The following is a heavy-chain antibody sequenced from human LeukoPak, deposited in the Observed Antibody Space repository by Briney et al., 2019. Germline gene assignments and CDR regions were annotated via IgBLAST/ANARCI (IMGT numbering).Heavy chain of an antibody. V-gene: IGHV3-48*03. CDR3: ARVGSGYYYVDY. CDR2: ISSSGSTI. CDR1: GFTFSSYE. D-gene: IGHD3-22*01. Sequence: SGGSLRLSCAASGFTFSSYEMNWVRQAPGKGLEWVSYISSSGSTIYYADSVKGRFTISRDNAKNSLYLQMNSLRAEDTAVYYCARVGSGYYYVDYWGQGTLVTVSS. J-gene: IGHJ4*02.